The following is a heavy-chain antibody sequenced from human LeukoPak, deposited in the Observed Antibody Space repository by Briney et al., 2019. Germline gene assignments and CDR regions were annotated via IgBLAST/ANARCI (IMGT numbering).Heavy chain of an antibody. CDR2: IYTNGRDT. V-gene: IGHV3-23*05. CDR1: GFTFRSFG. J-gene: IGHJ3*02. D-gene: IGHD1-26*01. Sequence: GGSLRLSCAASGFTFRSFGMNWVRQAPGKGLEWVSGIYTNGRDTRYADSVKGRFTISRDNSKNTLYLQMHSLRVEDTAVYYCARVRGARELRAFDIWGQGTMVTVSS. CDR3: ARVRGARELRAFDI.